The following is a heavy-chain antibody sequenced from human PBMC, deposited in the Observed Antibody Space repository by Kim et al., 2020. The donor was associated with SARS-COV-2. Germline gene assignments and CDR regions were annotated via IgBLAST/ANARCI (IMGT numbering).Heavy chain of an antibody. V-gene: IGHV4-59*09. D-gene: IGHD2-21*02. CDR2: T. Sequence: TNYKPSLQSRVTISVDTSKNQFSMKLSSVTAADTAVYYCARGGRVVTATTWGQGTLVTVSS. J-gene: IGHJ5*02. CDR3: ARGGRVVTATT.